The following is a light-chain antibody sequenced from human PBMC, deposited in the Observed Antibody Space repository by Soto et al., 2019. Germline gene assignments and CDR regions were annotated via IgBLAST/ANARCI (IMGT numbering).Light chain of an antibody. CDR1: SSNIGAGYD. Sequence: QSVLTQPPSVSGAPGQRVTISCTGSSSNIGAGYDVHWYQQLPGTAPKLLIYGNSNRLSGVPDRLSGSKSGTSASLAITGLQAEDEADYYCQSYDSSLSGWVFGGGTKLTVL. CDR2: GNS. CDR3: QSYDSSLSGWV. V-gene: IGLV1-40*01. J-gene: IGLJ3*02.